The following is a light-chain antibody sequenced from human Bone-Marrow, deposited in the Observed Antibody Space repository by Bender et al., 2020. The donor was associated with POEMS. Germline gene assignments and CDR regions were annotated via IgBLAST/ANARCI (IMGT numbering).Light chain of an antibody. CDR1: SSNIGAGYD. J-gene: IGLJ3*02. CDR2: GNI. V-gene: IGLV1-40*01. Sequence: QSVLTQPPSVSGAPGQRVTISCTGSSSNIGAGYDVHWYQQVPGTAPKLLIYGNINRPSGVPDRFSGSKSGTSASLAITGLQAEDEGDYYCQSYDNSLGGWVFGGGTKLTVL. CDR3: QSYDNSLGGWV.